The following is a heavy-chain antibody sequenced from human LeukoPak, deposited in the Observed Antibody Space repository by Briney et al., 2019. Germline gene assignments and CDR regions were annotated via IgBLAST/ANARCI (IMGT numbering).Heavy chain of an antibody. CDR3: AKGSLGSWYYFDY. Sequence: PGGSLRLTCTVSGFAVSNTLMDWVRQGPGKGPEWVSTFSRSGPDTYYADSVKGRFTIFRDNSKNTLYLQMNSLRAEDTAVYYCAKGSLGSWYYFDYWGQGTLVTVSS. D-gene: IGHD6-13*01. CDR2: FSRSGPDT. CDR1: GFAVSNTL. J-gene: IGHJ4*02. V-gene: IGHV3-23*01.